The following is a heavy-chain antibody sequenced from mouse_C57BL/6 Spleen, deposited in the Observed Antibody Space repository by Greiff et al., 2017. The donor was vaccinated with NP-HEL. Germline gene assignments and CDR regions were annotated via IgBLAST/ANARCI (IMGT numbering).Heavy chain of an antibody. J-gene: IGHJ3*01. CDR1: GYSFTSYY. D-gene: IGHD2-3*01. V-gene: IGHV1-66*01. CDR2: IYPGSGNT. CDR3: ARDGYYVGFAY. Sequence: VQLQQSGPELVKPGASVKISCKASGYSFTSYYIHWVKQRPGQGLEWIGWIYPGSGNTKYNEKFKGKATLTADTSSSTAYMQLSSLTSEDSAVYYCARDGYYVGFAYWGQGTLVTVSA.